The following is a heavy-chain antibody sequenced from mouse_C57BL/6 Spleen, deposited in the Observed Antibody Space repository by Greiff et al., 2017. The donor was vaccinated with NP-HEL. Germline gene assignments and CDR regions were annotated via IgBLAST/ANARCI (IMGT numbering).Heavy chain of an antibody. J-gene: IGHJ2*01. D-gene: IGHD4-1*01. Sequence: QVQLQQPGAELVRPGTSVKLSCKASGYTFTSYWMHWVKQRPGQGLEWIGVIDPSDSYTNYNQKFKGKATLTVDTSSSTAYMQLSSLTSEDSAAYYCARGNWDDYWGQGTTLTVSS. CDR3: ARGNWDDY. CDR2: IDPSDSYT. CDR1: GYTFTSYW. V-gene: IGHV1-59*01.